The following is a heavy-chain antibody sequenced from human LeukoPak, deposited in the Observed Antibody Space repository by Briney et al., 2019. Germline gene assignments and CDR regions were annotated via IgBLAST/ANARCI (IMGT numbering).Heavy chain of an antibody. J-gene: IGHJ4*02. CDR2: IYSSGST. Sequence: SETLSLTCAIYGGSFSDYYWSWIRQPAGKGLEWIGRIYSSGSTNYNPSLKSRVTMSVDTSKNQFSLKLTSVTAADTAVYYCARGVYGSGDYWGQGTLVTVSS. CDR1: GGSFSDYY. CDR3: ARGVYGSGDY. D-gene: IGHD3-10*01. V-gene: IGHV4-59*10.